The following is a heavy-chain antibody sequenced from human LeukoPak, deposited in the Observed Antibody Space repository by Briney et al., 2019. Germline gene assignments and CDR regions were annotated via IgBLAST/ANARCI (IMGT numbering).Heavy chain of an antibody. D-gene: IGHD6-19*01. J-gene: IGHJ4*02. CDR3: AKDVLSGWSEYYFDY. Sequence: GGSLRLSCAASGLTFSSYAMSWVRQAPGKGLEWVSAISGSGGSTYYADSVKGRFTISRDNSKNTLYLQMNSLRAEDTAVYYCAKDVLSGWSEYYFDYWGQGTLVTVSS. V-gene: IGHV3-23*01. CDR1: GLTFSSYA. CDR2: ISGSGGST.